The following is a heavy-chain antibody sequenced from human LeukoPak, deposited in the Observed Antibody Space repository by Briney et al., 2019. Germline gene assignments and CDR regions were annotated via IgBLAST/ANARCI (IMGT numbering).Heavy chain of an antibody. V-gene: IGHV1-2*02. D-gene: IGHD4-17*01. CDR1: GYSFTSHY. CDR2: INPNSGGT. J-gene: IGHJ5*02. CDR3: ARDLTVTDRSRWFDP. Sequence: ASVKVSCKASGYSFTSHYMHWVRQAPGQGLEWMGWINPNSGGTNYAQKFQGRVTMTRDTSISTAYMELSRLRSDDTAVYYCARDLTVTDRSRWFDPWGQGTLVTVSS.